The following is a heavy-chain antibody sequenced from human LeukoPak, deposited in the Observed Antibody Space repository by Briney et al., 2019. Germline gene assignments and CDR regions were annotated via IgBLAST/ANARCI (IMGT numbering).Heavy chain of an antibody. V-gene: IGHV1-18*01. J-gene: IGHJ4*02. D-gene: IGHD3-10*01. CDR1: GYTFTSYG. CDR3: VRRSPGDSGSYYDPRDDY. CDR2: ISAYNGNT. Sequence: AAVKVSCRASGYTFTSYGISWVRQAPGQGLEWMGWISAYNGNTNYAQKLQGRVTMTTDTSTSTAYMELRSLRSDDTAVYYCVRRSPGDSGSYYDPRDDYWGQGTLVTVSS.